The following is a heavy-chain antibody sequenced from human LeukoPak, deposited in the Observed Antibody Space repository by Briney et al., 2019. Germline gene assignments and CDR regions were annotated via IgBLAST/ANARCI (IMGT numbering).Heavy chain of an antibody. CDR1: GITFSSYG. J-gene: IGHJ6*03. D-gene: IGHD2-15*01. CDR2: ISTTGGTT. V-gene: IGHV3-23*01. Sequence: GGSLRLSCAASGITFSSYGMSWVRQAPGKGLEWVSAISTTGGTTYYADSVKGRFTISRDNSKNTLYLQMNSLRAEDTAIYYCAKNGDRGAYCSGGTCYPYYYYCIDVWGKGTTVTISS. CDR3: AKNGDRGAYCSGGTCYPYYYYCIDV.